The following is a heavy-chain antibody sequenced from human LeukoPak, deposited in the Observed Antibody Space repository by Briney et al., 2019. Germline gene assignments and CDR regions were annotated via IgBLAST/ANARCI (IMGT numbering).Heavy chain of an antibody. CDR2: IYTSGTT. D-gene: IGHD2-8*02. V-gene: IGHV4-4*07. CDR3: ARNTAGSFDY. CDR1: GGSMSSDY. J-gene: IGHJ4*02. Sequence: PSETLSLTCTVSGGSMSSDYWTWIRQPAGKGLEWIGRIYTSGTTNYNPSLKSRVTMSVDTSKNQFSPKVTSVTAADTAVYYCARNTAGSFDYWGQGTLVTVSS.